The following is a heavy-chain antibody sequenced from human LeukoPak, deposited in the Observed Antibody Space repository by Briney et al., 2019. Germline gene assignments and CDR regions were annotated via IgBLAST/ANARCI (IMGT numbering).Heavy chain of an antibody. CDR1: GGSISSGGYS. V-gene: IGHV4-30-4*07. CDR3: AREAAGGNDAFDI. Sequence: SETLSLTCAVSGGSISSGGYSWSWIRQPPGKGLEWIGYIYYSGSTYYNPSLKSRVTISVDTSKNRFSLKLSSVTAADTAVYYCAREAAGGNDAFDIWGQGTMVTVSS. J-gene: IGHJ3*02. CDR2: IYYSGST. D-gene: IGHD4-23*01.